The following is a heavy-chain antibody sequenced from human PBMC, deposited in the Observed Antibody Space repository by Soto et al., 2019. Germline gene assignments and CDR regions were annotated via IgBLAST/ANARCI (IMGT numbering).Heavy chain of an antibody. CDR2: INPNRGGT. CDR3: ARDGSIAARPGGYFDY. Sequence: ASVKVSCKASGYTFTGYYMHWVRQAPGKGLEWMGWINPNRGGTNYAQKFQAWVTMTRDTSISTAYMELSRLRSDDTAVYYCARDGSIAARPGGYFDYWGQGTLVTVSS. J-gene: IGHJ4*02. V-gene: IGHV1-2*04. D-gene: IGHD6-6*01. CDR1: GYTFTGYY.